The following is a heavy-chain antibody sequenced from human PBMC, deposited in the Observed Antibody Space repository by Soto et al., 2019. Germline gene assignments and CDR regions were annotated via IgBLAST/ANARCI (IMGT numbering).Heavy chain of an antibody. CDR2: IIPIFGTA. J-gene: IGHJ5*02. D-gene: IGHD6-13*01. Sequence: QVQLVQSGAEVKKPGSSVKVSCKASGGTFSSYAISWVRQAPGQGLEWMGGIIPIFGTANYAQKFQGRVTITADESTSTAYMELSSLRPEDTAVYYCARYSWYGGANWFDPWGQGTLVTVSS. V-gene: IGHV1-69*01. CDR3: ARYSWYGGANWFDP. CDR1: GGTFSSYA.